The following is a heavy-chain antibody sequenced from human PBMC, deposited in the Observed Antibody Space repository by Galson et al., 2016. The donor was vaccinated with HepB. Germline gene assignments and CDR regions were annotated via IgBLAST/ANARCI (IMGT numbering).Heavy chain of an antibody. V-gene: IGHV3-7*03. CDR2: INRDGSVT. CDR1: GFTFSSYW. Sequence: SLRLSCAGSGFTFSSYWMTWVRQAPGKGLEWVANINRDGSVTHYVDSVEGRFTISRDNAKNSLFLQMNSLTTHDTAVYYCAKGPPNLAYWGQGALVTVSS. CDR3: AKGPPNLAY. J-gene: IGHJ4*02.